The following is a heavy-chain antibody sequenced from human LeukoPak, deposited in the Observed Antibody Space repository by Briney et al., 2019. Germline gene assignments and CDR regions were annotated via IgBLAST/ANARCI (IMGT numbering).Heavy chain of an antibody. Sequence: GGSLRLSCAPSGFTFSSFGMHWVRQAPGKGLEWVAVISYDGSNQYYVDSVKGRFTISRDNSKNTLYLQMNSLRAEDTAVYYCARDPPGEQQLVTAEYFQHWGQGTLVTVSS. CDR3: ARDPPGEQQLVTAEYFQH. CDR2: ISYDGSNQ. V-gene: IGHV3-30*03. D-gene: IGHD6-13*01. J-gene: IGHJ1*01. CDR1: GFTFSSFG.